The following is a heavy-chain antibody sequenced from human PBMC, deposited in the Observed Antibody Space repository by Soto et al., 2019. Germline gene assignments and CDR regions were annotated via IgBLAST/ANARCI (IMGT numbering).Heavy chain of an antibody. Sequence: QVQLVESGGGVGQPGKSLTLSCAASGFTFSNFAMHWVRQAPGQGLEWVAVISYDGNNAYYSESVQGRFTISRDDSKDSIYLHISSLRSEDTAIYYCARDSDPTMNRAHLTEDFDYWGQGTLVTVAS. CDR2: ISYDGNNA. V-gene: IGHV3-30-3*01. J-gene: IGHJ4*02. D-gene: IGHD2-2*01. CDR3: ARDSDPTMNRAHLTEDFDY. CDR1: GFTFSNFA.